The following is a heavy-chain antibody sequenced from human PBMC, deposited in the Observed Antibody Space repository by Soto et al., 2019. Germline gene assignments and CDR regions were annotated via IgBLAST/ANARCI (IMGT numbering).Heavy chain of an antibody. V-gene: IGHV4-59*01. CDR1: GGSISDYY. D-gene: IGHD3-16*01. J-gene: IGHJ4*02. Sequence: SETLSLTCTVSGGSISDYYWSWIRQPPGKGLEWIAYIHDSGNNNYNAALKSRVTISLDRSTNQCSLELSSVTTADTAVYYCARSYDISSLYFDSWGQGTLVTVSS. CDR2: IHDSGNN. CDR3: ARSYDISSLYFDS.